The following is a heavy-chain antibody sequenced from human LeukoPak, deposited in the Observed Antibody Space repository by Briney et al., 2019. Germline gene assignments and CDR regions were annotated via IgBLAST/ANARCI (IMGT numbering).Heavy chain of an antibody. CDR3: ARAYSDHILRHFDL. J-gene: IGHJ2*01. V-gene: IGHV5-51*01. CDR1: GYTFTSYW. CDR2: IYPGDSDT. Sequence: GESLKISCKGSGYTFTSYWIGWVRQMPGRGLEWMGVIYPGDSDTRYNPAIQGQVTISADKSTSTAYLQWSSLKASDTAMYYCARAYSDHILRHFDLWGPGTLVTVSS. D-gene: IGHD4-17*01.